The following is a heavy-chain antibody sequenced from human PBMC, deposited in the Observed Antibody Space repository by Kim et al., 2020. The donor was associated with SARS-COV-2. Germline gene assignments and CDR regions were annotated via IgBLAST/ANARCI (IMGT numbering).Heavy chain of an antibody. D-gene: IGHD3-22*01. J-gene: IGHJ3*02. V-gene: IGHV4-31*03. Sequence: SETLSLTCNVSGGCIRSGGYYWSWIRQHPGKGLEWIGYIYYSGSTYYNPSLKSRVTISVDTSKNQFSLKLSSVTAADTAVYYCARARITMIVVVNAFDIWGQGTMVTVSS. CDR2: IYYSGST. CDR3: ARARITMIVVVNAFDI. CDR1: GGCIRSGGYY.